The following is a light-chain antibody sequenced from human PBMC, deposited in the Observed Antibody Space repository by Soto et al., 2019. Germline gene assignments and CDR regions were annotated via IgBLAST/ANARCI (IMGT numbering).Light chain of an antibody. CDR2: SAS. CDR3: QKFDSAPT. Sequence: DIQLTQSPSSLAASVGDRVTINCRASRGISDSLAWYQQKPGKVPHLLIHSASTLQSGVPSRFSGSGSGTDFTLTISSLQPEDVATYYCQKFDSAPTFGPGTKVDI. V-gene: IGKV1-27*01. J-gene: IGKJ1*01. CDR1: RGISDS.